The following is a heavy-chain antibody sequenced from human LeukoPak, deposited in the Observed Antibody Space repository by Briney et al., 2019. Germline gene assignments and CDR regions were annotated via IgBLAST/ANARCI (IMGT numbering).Heavy chain of an antibody. Sequence: GGSLRLSCAASGFTFSSYAMSWVRQAPGKGLEWVSAISGSGGSTYYADSVKGRFTISRDNSKNTLYLQMNSLRAEDTAVYYCARAPGIAAEDYYYYGMDVWGQGTTVTVSS. CDR3: ARAPGIAAEDYYYYGMDV. D-gene: IGHD6-13*01. CDR1: GFTFSSYA. J-gene: IGHJ6*02. V-gene: IGHV3-23*01. CDR2: ISGSGGST.